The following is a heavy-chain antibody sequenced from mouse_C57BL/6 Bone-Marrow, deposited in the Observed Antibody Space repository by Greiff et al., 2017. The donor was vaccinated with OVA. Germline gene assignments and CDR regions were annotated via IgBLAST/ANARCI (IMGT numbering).Heavy chain of an antibody. CDR3: TAFYYDYVYYFDY. Sequence: VQLQQSGAELVRPGASVKLSCTASGFNIKDDYMHWVKQRPEQGLEWIGWIDPENGEIEYASKFQGTATITADTSSNTASLQLSSLTSEDTAVYYCTAFYYDYVYYFDYWGQGTTLTVSS. CDR2: IDPENGEI. CDR1: GFNIKDDY. J-gene: IGHJ2*01. V-gene: IGHV14-4*01. D-gene: IGHD2-4*01.